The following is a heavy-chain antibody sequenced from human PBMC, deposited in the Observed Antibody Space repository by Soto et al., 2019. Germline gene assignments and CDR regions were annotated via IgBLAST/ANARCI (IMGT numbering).Heavy chain of an antibody. CDR1: GGSISSYY. J-gene: IGHJ3*02. V-gene: IGHV4-59*08. CDR3: ARLVATIRNDAFDI. D-gene: IGHD5-12*01. CDR2: IYYSGST. Sequence: SETLSLTCTVSGGSISSYYWSWIRQPPGKGLEWIGYIYYSGSTNYNPSLKSRVTISVDTSKNQFSLKLSSVTAADTAVYYCARLVATIRNDAFDIWGQGTMVTVSS.